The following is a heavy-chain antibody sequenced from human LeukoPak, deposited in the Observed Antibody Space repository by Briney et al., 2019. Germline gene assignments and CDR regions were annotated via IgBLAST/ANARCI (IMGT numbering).Heavy chain of an antibody. CDR3: ARDRNLNTDDY. D-gene: IGHD1/OR15-1a*01. CDR1: GYTFTSYD. V-gene: IGHV1-8*01. Sequence: ASVKVSCKASGYTFTSYDINWVRQATGQGLEWMGWMNPNSGSTGYAQKFQGRVTITADKSTSTAYMELSSLRSEDTAVYYCARDRNLNTDDYWGQGTLVTVSS. J-gene: IGHJ4*02. CDR2: MNPNSGST.